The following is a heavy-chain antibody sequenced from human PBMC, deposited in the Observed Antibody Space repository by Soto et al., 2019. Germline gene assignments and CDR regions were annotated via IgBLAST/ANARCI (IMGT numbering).Heavy chain of an antibody. J-gene: IGHJ6*02. CDR1: GGSISSGDYY. CDR2: IYYSGST. Sequence: SETLSLTCTVSGGSISSGDYYWSWIRQPPGKGLEWIGYIYYSGSTYYNPSLKSRVTISVDTSKNQFSLKLSSVTAADTAVYYCARECTNCVCYGMEVWGHGTTVTVSS. D-gene: IGHD2-8*01. CDR3: ARECTNCVCYGMEV. V-gene: IGHV4-30-4*01.